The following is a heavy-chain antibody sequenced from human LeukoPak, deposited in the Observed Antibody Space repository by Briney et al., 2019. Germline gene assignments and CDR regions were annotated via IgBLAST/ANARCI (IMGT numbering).Heavy chain of an antibody. CDR2: ISGSGGST. Sequence: GGSLRLSCAASGFTFSSYAMSWVRQAPGKGLEWVSAISGSGGSTYYADSVKGRFTISRDNSKNTLYLQMNSLGAEDTAVYYCAKEIDILTGYYTDYWGQGTLVTVSS. D-gene: IGHD3-9*01. CDR1: GFTFSSYA. J-gene: IGHJ4*02. V-gene: IGHV3-23*01. CDR3: AKEIDILTGYYTDY.